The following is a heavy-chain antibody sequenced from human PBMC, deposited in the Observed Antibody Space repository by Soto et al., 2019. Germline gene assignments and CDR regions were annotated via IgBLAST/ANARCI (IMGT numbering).Heavy chain of an antibody. D-gene: IGHD3-9*01. Sequence: EVQLLESGGHLIQPGESLRLSCAASGFSFSGYTMNWVRQAQGKGLEWISGINGGGGTTYYADYVKGRFTISRDDSKNIMYLQMNRPRAEDTAIYYCAKDRHPDGIWTFDYWGRGTLVTGSS. CDR1: GFSFSGYT. J-gene: IGHJ4*02. V-gene: IGHV3-23*01. CDR2: INGGGGTT. CDR3: AKDRHPDGIWTFDY.